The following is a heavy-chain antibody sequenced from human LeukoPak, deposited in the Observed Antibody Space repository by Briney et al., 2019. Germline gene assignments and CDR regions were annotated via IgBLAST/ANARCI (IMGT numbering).Heavy chain of an antibody. CDR2: ISSSSSYI. Sequence: MTGGSLRLSCAASGFTFSDYYMSWIRQAPGKGLEWVSSISSSSSYIYYADSVKGRFTISRDNAKNSLYLQMNSLRAEDTAVYYCARDTAGNSDWFDPWGQGTLVTVSS. V-gene: IGHV3-11*06. CDR1: GFTFSDYY. J-gene: IGHJ5*02. D-gene: IGHD4-4*01. CDR3: ARDTAGNSDWFDP.